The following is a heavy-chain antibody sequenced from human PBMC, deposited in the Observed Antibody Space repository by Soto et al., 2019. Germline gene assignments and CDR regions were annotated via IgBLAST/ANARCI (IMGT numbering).Heavy chain of an antibody. CDR3: ARDGLFGGASGLRDGMDV. J-gene: IGHJ6*02. D-gene: IGHD3-10*02. CDR2: IWYDGSNK. Sequence: GGSLRLSCAASGFTFSSYGMHWVRQAPGKGLEWVAVIWYDGSNKYYADSVKGRFTISRDNSKNTLYLQMNSLRAEDTAVYYCARDGLFGGASGLRDGMDVWGQGTTVTVSS. V-gene: IGHV3-33*01. CDR1: GFTFSSYG.